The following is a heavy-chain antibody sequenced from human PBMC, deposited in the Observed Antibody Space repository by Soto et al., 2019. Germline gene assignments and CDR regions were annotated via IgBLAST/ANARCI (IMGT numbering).Heavy chain of an antibody. D-gene: IGHD3-22*01. CDR2: ISYDGSNK. J-gene: IGHJ4*02. V-gene: IGHV3-30*18. CDR3: AKGLYYDSSGYYYY. Sequence: PGGSLRLSCAASGFTFSSYGMHWVRQAPGKGLEWVAVISYDGSNKYYADSVKGRFTISRDNSKNTLYLQMNSLRAEDTAVYYCAKGLYYDSSGYYYYWGQGTLVTVSS. CDR1: GFTFSSYG.